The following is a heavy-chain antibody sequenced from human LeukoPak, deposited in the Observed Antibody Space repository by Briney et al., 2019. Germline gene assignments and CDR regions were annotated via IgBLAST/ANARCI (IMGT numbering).Heavy chain of an antibody. V-gene: IGHV3-23*01. J-gene: IGHJ4*02. CDR1: GFTFSTYA. CDR2: ISGSGGST. D-gene: IGHD6-13*01. Sequence: PGGSLRLSCAASGFTFSTYAMSWVRQAPGKGLEWVSAISGSGGSTYYADSVKGRFTISRDNSKNTLYLQMNSLRAEDTALYYCAKDDRKGIAAAGTNWGQGTLVTVSS. CDR3: AKDDRKGIAAAGTN.